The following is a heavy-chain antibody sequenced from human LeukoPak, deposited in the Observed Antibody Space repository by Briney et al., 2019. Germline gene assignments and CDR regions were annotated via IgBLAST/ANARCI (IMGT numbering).Heavy chain of an antibody. V-gene: IGHV4-34*01. CDR2: INHSGST. Sequence: SETLSLTCAVYGGSFSGYYWSWIRQPPGKGLEWIGEINHSGSTNYNPSLKSRVTISVDTSKNQFSLKLSSVTAADTAVYYCARARRYYGSGGYYNWFDPWGQGTLVTVSS. CDR3: ARARRYYGSGGYYNWFDP. CDR1: GGSFSGYY. J-gene: IGHJ5*02. D-gene: IGHD3-10*01.